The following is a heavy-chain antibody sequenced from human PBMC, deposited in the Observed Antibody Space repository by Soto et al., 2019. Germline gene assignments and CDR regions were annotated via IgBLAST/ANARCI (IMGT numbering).Heavy chain of an antibody. Sequence: QVQLQESGPGLVKPSGTLSLTCAVSSGSISSSNWWSWVRQPTGKGLEWIGEISHTGGTNYNPSLKSRVTISVDKSKNHFSLRLSSVTAADTAVYYCARVVQGPSAPFQENWFDPWGQGTLVTVSS. D-gene: IGHD2-15*01. CDR2: ISHTGGT. V-gene: IGHV4-4*02. J-gene: IGHJ5*02. CDR1: SGSISSSNW. CDR3: ARVVQGPSAPFQENWFDP.